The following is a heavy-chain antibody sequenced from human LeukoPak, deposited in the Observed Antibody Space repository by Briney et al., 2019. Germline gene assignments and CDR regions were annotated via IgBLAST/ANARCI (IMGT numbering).Heavy chain of an antibody. J-gene: IGHJ6*02. CDR3: AREFGGATAMVIFDYYYYYGMDV. CDR1: GFTFSSYS. V-gene: IGHV3-21*01. CDR2: ISSSSSYI. Sequence: PGGSLRLSCAASGFTFSSYSMNWVRQAPGKGLEWVSSISSSSSYIYYADSVKGRFTISRDNAKNSLYLQMNSLRAEDTAVYYCAREFGGATAMVIFDYYYYYGMDVWGQGTTVTVSS. D-gene: IGHD5-18*01.